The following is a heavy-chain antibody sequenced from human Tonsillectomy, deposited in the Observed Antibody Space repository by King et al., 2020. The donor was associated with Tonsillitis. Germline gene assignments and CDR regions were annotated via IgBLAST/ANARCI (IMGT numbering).Heavy chain of an antibody. V-gene: IGHV1-18*01. CDR3: ARVKATMSLHAFDV. Sequence: QLVQSGAEVKKPGASVKVSCKASGYMFTTFGISWVRQAPGQGLEWIGVISPYIGNTNYAQKFQCRVTMAADTSTTIAYMELRSLRSDDTAVYYFARVKATMSLHAFDVWGQGTMVTVSS. J-gene: IGHJ3*01. CDR1: GYMFTTFG. D-gene: IGHD5-24*01. CDR2: ISPYIGNT.